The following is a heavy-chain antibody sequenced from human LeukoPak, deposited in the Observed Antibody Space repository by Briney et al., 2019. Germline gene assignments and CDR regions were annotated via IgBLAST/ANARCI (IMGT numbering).Heavy chain of an antibody. V-gene: IGHV3-30*02. Sequence: GGSLRLSCAASGFTFSSYGMHWVRQAPGKGLEWVAFIRYDGSNKYYADSVKGRFTISRDNSKNTLHLQMNSLRAEDTAVYYCAKDSSSWPYYYFDYWGQGTLVTVSS. CDR3: AKDSSSWPYYYFDY. J-gene: IGHJ4*02. D-gene: IGHD6-13*01. CDR1: GFTFSSYG. CDR2: IRYDGSNK.